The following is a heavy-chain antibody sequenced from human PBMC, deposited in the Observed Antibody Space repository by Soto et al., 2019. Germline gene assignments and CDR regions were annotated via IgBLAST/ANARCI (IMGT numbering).Heavy chain of an antibody. J-gene: IGHJ4*02. V-gene: IGHV3-21*01. CDR1: GFTFSSYS. Sequence: VGSLRLSCAASGFTFSSYSMNWVRQAPGKGLEWVSSISSSSSYIYYADSVKGRFTISRDNAKNSLYLQMNSLRAEDTAVYYCARDALPMNFDYWGQGTLVTVSS. CDR3: ARDALPMNFDY. CDR2: ISSSSSYI.